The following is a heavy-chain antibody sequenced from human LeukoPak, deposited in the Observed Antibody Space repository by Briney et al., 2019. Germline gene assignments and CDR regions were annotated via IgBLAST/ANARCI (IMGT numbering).Heavy chain of an antibody. V-gene: IGHV4-38-2*02. CDR1: GYSISSDYY. J-gene: IGHJ5*02. Sequence: SETLSLTCTVSGYSISSDYYWGWIRQPPGKGLEWIGSFYHSKSTYYNPSLKSRVTISVDTSKNQFSLKLSSVTAADTAVYYCARHRGCSGGSCYRWFDPWGQGTLVTVSS. D-gene: IGHD2-15*01. CDR2: FYHSKST. CDR3: ARHRGCSGGSCYRWFDP.